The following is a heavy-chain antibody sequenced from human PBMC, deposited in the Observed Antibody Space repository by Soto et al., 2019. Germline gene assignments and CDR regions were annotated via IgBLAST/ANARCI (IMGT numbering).Heavy chain of an antibody. D-gene: IGHD3-22*01. J-gene: IGHJ5*02. CDR1: GGTFSSYA. Sequence: SMKLSCKASGGTFSSYAISRVRQAPGQGLEWMGGIIPIFGTANYAQKFQGRVTLTADESTSTAYMELSSLRSEDTALYYCARENTKIVVVIGGGGDWFDTGGQGNVVTVS. V-gene: IGHV1-69*13. CDR3: ARENTKIVVVIGGGGDWFDT. CDR2: IIPIFGTA.